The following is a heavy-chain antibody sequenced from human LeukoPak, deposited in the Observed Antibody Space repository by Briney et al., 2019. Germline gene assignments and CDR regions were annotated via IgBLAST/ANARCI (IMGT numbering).Heavy chain of an antibody. CDR2: ISASGGST. CDR1: GFTLSSYA. J-gene: IGHJ4*01. Sequence: PGGSLRPSCAASGFTLSSYAMSWVRQAPGKGLEWVSAISASGGSTYYADSVKGRFTISRDNSKNTLFLQMNSLRVEDTAVYYCAKETKTRGGPIDYWGQGTLVTASS. V-gene: IGHV3-23*01. D-gene: IGHD2-2*01. CDR3: AKETKTRGGPIDY.